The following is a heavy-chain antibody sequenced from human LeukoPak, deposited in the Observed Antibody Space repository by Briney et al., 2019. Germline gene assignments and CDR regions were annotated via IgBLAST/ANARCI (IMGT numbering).Heavy chain of an antibody. CDR3: ARVVAATRVVRGDLVYYYYMDV. CDR1: GGTFSSYA. CDR2: IIPIFGTA. V-gene: IGHV1-69*05. Sequence: AASVKVSCKASGGTFSSYAISWVRQAPGQGLEWMGRIIPIFGTANYAQKFQGRATITTDESTSTAYMELSSLRSEDTAVYYCARVVAATRVVRGDLVYYYYMDVWGKGTTVTVSS. J-gene: IGHJ6*03. D-gene: IGHD2-15*01.